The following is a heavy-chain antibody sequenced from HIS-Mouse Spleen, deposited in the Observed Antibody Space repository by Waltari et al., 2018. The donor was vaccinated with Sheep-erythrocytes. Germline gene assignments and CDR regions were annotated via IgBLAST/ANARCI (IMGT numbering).Heavy chain of an antibody. D-gene: IGHD5-18*01. Sequence: QLQLQESGPGLVKPSETLSLTCTVSGGSISSSSYYWGWIRQPPGKGLEWIGSIYYSGSTYYNPSLKSRVTISVDTSKNQFSLKLSFVTAADTAVYYCARHKDTAMVHFDYWGQGTLVTVSS. CDR2: IYYSGST. J-gene: IGHJ4*02. V-gene: IGHV4-39*01. CDR1: GGSISSSSYY. CDR3: ARHKDTAMVHFDY.